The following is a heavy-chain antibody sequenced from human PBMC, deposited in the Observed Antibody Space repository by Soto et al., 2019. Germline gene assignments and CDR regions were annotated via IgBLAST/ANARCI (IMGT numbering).Heavy chain of an antibody. CDR1: GGSISSGGYY. V-gene: IGHV4-31*03. CDR3: ARFYMVRGVMGAFDI. J-gene: IGHJ3*02. D-gene: IGHD3-10*01. Sequence: QVQLQESGPGLVKPSQTLSLTCTVSGGSISSGGYYWSWIRQHPGKGLEWIGYIYYIGSTYYNPSLKSRVAISVDTSKSQFSLKLISVTAADTAVYYCARFYMVRGVMGAFDIWGQGTMVTVSS. CDR2: IYYIGST.